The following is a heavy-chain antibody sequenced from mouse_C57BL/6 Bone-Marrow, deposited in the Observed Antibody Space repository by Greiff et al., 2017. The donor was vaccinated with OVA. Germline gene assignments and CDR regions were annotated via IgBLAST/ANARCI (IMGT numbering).Heavy chain of an antibody. V-gene: IGHV1-64*01. CDR2: IHPNSGST. D-gene: IGHD2-1*01. CDR1: GYTSTSYW. CDR3: ARRGKDYAMDY. J-gene: IGHJ4*01. Sequence: VQLQQPGAELVKPGASVKLSCKASGYTSTSYWMHWVKQRPGQGLEWIGMIHPNSGSTNYNEKFKSKATLTVDKSSSTAYMQLSSLTSEDSAVYYCARRGKDYAMDYWGQGTSVTVSS.